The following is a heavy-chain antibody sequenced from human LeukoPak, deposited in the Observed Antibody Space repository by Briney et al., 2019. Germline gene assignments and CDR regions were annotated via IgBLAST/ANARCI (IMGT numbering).Heavy chain of an antibody. D-gene: IGHD1-1*01. CDR3: ARVGRNNYYYYSCGRDV. Sequence: GGPLRLSCAASGFTFSSYWMSWVRQAPGKGLEWVANIKQDGSEKYYVDSVKGRFTISRDNAKNSLYLQMNSLRAEDTAVYYCARVGRNNYYYYSCGRDVWGKGTTVTASS. V-gene: IGHV3-7*01. CDR2: IKQDGSEK. J-gene: IGHJ6*04. CDR1: GFTFSSYW.